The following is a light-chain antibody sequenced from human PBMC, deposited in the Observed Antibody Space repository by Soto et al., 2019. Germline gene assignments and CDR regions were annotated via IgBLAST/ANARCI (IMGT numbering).Light chain of an antibody. CDR1: TLPEQF. CDR3: QSADRSGTWV. CDR2: KDN. J-gene: IGLJ3*02. Sequence: SYELTQPPSVSVSPGHTARITCSGDTLPEQFTYWYQQKPGQAPFLVIYKDNGRPSGIPERFSGSKSGTTVTLTITGVQAEDEADYYCQSADRSGTWVFGGGTKLTVL. V-gene: IGLV3-25*02.